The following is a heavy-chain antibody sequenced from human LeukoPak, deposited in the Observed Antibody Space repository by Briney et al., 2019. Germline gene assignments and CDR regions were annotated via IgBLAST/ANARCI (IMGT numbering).Heavy chain of an antibody. CDR2: INHSGST. D-gene: IGHD2-21*01. J-gene: IGHJ6*03. CDR1: GGSFSGYY. CDR3: ARRGEGCGGDCYSSLPHYYYYMDV. V-gene: IGHV4-34*01. Sequence: SETLSLTCAVYGGSFSGYYWSWIRQPPGKGLEWIGEINHSGSTNYNPSLKSRVTISVDTSKNQFSLKLSSVTAADTAVYYCARRGEGCGGDCYSSLPHYYYYMDVWGKGTTVTVSS.